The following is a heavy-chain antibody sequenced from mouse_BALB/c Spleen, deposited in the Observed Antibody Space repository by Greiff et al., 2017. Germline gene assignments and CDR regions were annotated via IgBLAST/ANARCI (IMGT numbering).Heavy chain of an antibody. CDR1: GFTFSSYG. V-gene: IGHV5-6-3*01. CDR3: ARVYDGYWYFDV. Sequence: EVKLEESGGGLVQPGGSLKLSCAASGFTFSSYGMSWVRQTPDKRLELVATINSNGGSTYYPDSVKGRFTISRDNAKNTLYLQMSSLKSEDTAMYYCARVYDGYWYFDVWGAGTTVTVSS. J-gene: IGHJ1*01. CDR2: INSNGGST. D-gene: IGHD2-3*01.